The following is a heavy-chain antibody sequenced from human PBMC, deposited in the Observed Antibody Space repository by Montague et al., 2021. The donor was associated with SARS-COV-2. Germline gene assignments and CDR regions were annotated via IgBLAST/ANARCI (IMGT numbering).Heavy chain of an antibody. CDR1: EFTFSTEW. D-gene: IGHD3-10*01. Sequence: SLRLFCAAPEFTFSTEWMSWARQAPGKGLEWVANIKSDASEKNYVDSVKGRFTMSRDNAKNSIYLQMNSLRAEDTAVYYCARGYGPHFWGQGTLVTVSS. V-gene: IGHV3-7*01. CDR2: IKSDASEK. J-gene: IGHJ4*02. CDR3: ARGYGPHF.